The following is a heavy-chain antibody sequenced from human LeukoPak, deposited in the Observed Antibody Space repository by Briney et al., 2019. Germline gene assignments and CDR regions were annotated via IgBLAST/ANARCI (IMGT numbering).Heavy chain of an antibody. J-gene: IGHJ4*02. V-gene: IGHV4-4*02. Sequence: PSGTLSLTCAVSGGSISSSNWWSWVRQPPGKGLEWIGEIYHSGSTNYNPSLKSRVTISVDTSKNQFSLKLRSVTAADTAVYYCARVTGYVIEDYFDYWGQGTLVTVSS. CDR3: ARVTGYVIEDYFDY. CDR2: IYHSGST. D-gene: IGHD3-22*01. CDR1: GGSISSSNW.